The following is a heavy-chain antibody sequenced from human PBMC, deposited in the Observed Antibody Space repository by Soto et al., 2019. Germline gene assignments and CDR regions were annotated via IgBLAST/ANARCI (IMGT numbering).Heavy chain of an antibody. CDR2: IHYSGST. CDR3: ARFLRFPDY. J-gene: IGHJ4*02. D-gene: IGHD2-21*01. V-gene: IGHV4-39*01. Sequence: SETLSLTCTVSGGSISSSTYYWGWIRQPPGKGLEWIGSIHYSGSTYYNPSLEGRATISEDTSKNQFSLKVTSVTAADTAVYYCARFLRFPDYWGQGTPVTVSS. CDR1: GGSISSSTYY.